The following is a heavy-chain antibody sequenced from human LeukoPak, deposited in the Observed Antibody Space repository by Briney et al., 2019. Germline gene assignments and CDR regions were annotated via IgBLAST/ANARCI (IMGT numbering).Heavy chain of an antibody. V-gene: IGHV3-23*01. D-gene: IGHD5-24*01. CDR3: AKDLHYNDGRWEFDP. CDR1: GFTFATFA. CDR2: MVGSGES. Sequence: GGSLRLSCAASGFTFATFAMSWVRQAPGKGLEWVSGMVGSGESYYADSVKGRFTMSRDNSKTTVYLQMNSLRVEDTAIYYCAKDLHYNDGRWEFDPWGQGTLVTVSS. J-gene: IGHJ5*02.